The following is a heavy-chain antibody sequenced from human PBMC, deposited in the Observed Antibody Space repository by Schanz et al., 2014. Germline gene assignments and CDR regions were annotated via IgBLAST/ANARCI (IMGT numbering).Heavy chain of an antibody. Sequence: QVQLVQSGGEVKTPGASVKVSCKASGYTFTRSGISWVRQAPGQGLEWMGWINTNTGNPTYAQGFTGRFVFSLDTSVSTAYLQISSLKAEDTAVYYCARVRVTMVRGTFRARLYIDYWGQGTLVTVSS. CDR3: ARVRVTMVRGTFRARLYIDY. CDR2: INTNTGNP. D-gene: IGHD3-10*01. J-gene: IGHJ4*02. V-gene: IGHV7-4-1*02. CDR1: GYTFTRSG.